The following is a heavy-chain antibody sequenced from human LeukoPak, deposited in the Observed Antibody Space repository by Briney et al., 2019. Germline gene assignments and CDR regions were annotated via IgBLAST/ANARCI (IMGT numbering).Heavy chain of an antibody. D-gene: IGHD5-24*01. J-gene: IGHJ6*03. Sequence: GGSLRLSCAASGFTFSSYGMHWVRQAPGKGLEWVAFIRYDGSNKYYADSVKGRFTISRDNSKNTLYLQMNSLRAEDTALYYCARDGREYYYYYMDVWGKGTTVTISS. CDR2: IRYDGSNK. V-gene: IGHV3-30*02. CDR1: GFTFSSYG. CDR3: ARDGREYYYYYMDV.